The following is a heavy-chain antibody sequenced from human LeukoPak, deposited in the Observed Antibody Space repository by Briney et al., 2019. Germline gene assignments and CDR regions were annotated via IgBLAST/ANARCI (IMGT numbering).Heavy chain of an antibody. CDR1: GGSISGYY. D-gene: IGHD6-13*01. J-gene: IGHJ4*02. CDR2: IHYSGST. Sequence: KPSETLSLTCTVSGGSISGYYRSWIRQPPGKGLEWIGYIHYSGSTNYNPSLTSRVTISVDTSKNQFSLKLSSVTAADTAVYYCARVVLSSSWERPYFNYWGQGTLVTVSS. V-gene: IGHV4-59*01. CDR3: ARVVLSSSWERPYFNY.